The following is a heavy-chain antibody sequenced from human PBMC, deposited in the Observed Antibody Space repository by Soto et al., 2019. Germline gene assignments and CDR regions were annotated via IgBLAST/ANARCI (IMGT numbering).Heavy chain of an antibody. CDR3: AKAYSGPFDV. V-gene: IGHV3-30*18. CDR1: GLSFSSYD. Sequence: GGSLRLSCAASGLSFSSYDIHWVRQAPGKGLEWVALISYDGSRKYYADSVKGLFTISRDNSKNTLYLEVNSLRTEDTAVYYCAKAYSGPFDVWGQGTMVTVSS. D-gene: IGHD1-26*01. J-gene: IGHJ3*01. CDR2: ISYDGSRK.